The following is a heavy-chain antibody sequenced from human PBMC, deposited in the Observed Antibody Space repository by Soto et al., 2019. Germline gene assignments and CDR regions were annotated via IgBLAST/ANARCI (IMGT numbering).Heavy chain of an antibody. CDR2: IYYSGST. Sequence: PSKTLSLTCTVSGGSISSSSYYWGWIRQPPGKGLEWIGTIYYSGSTYYNPSLKSRVTISVDTSKNQFSLKLHSVTAADTAVYYCARHGVAALQFDYWGQGTLVTVYS. CDR3: ARHGVAALQFDY. J-gene: IGHJ4*02. D-gene: IGHD6-25*01. CDR1: GGSISSSSYY. V-gene: IGHV4-39*01.